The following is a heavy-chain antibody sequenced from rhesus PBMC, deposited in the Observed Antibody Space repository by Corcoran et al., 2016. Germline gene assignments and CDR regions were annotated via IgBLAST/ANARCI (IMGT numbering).Heavy chain of an antibody. CDR1: GYSISSGYG. CDR3: ASFAYDGYFDY. Sequence: QVQLQESGPGLVKPSETLSLTCAVSGYSISSGYGWGWIRQPPGKGLEWIGQIYGGSGSTYYNPSLKSRVTVSKDTSKNQFSLKLSSVTAADTAVYYCASFAYDGYFDYWGQGVLVTVSS. CDR2: IYGGSGST. V-gene: IGHV4-127*01. J-gene: IGHJ4*01. D-gene: IGHD3-28*01.